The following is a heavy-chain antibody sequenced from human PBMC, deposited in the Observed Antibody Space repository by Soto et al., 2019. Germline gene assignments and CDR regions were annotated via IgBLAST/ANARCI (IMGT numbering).Heavy chain of an antibody. J-gene: IGHJ3*02. V-gene: IGHV3-49*03. CDR2: IRSKAYGGTT. CDR3: TRVLDDFWSGYQDDDAFDI. CDR1: GFTFGDYA. Sequence: GGSLRLSCTASGFTFGDYAMSWFRQAPGKGLEWVGFIRSKAYGGTTEYAASVKGRFTISRDDSKSIAYLQINSLKTEDTAVYYCTRVLDDFWSGYQDDDAFDIWGQGTMVTVSS. D-gene: IGHD3-3*01.